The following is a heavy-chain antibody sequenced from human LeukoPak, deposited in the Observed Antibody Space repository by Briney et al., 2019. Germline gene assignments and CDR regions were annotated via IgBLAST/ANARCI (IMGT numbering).Heavy chain of an antibody. Sequence: ASVKVSCKASGYTFTTYDINWARQATGQGLEWMGWMNPNSGNTGYAQKFQGRVTMTRNTSITTAYMELSSLRSEDTAVYYCARGRGSGHKENWFDPWGQGTLVTVPS. D-gene: IGHD6-19*01. CDR2: MNPNSGNT. CDR1: GYTFTTYD. CDR3: ARGRGSGHKENWFDP. J-gene: IGHJ5*02. V-gene: IGHV1-8*01.